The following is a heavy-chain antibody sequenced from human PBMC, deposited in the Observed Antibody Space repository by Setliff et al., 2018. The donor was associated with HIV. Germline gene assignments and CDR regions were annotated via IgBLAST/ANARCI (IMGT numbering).Heavy chain of an antibody. J-gene: IGHJ3*02. CDR2: IYYSGNA. CDR3: ARGSCSTISCSLRVGNDAFDI. Sequence: PSETLSLTCDVSGFSISSRYYWGWIRQSPGKGLEWFGSIYYSGNAYYNPSLKSRLTISMDTSKNQFSLKLNSVTAADTAVYYCARGSCSTISCSLRVGNDAFDIWGQGTMVTVS. V-gene: IGHV4-38-2*01. CDR1: GFSISSRYY. D-gene: IGHD2-2*01.